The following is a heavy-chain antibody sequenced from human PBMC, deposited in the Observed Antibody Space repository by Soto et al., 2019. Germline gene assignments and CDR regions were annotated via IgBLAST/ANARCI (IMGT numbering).Heavy chain of an antibody. CDR2: ISPMFSAA. D-gene: IGHD3-10*01. J-gene: IGHJ4*02. V-gene: IGHV1-69*19. Sequence: QVQLVQSGAEMKKPGSSVKVSCQSSGGTFNTYAMNWVRQSPGQGPEWMGDISPMFSAANYAPKFQDRVTIPADESTGTSYMPLRSLTAGDTARYFCAREVQVHTPAFVYWGQGTLVTVSS. CDR1: GGTFNTYA. CDR3: AREVQVHTPAFVY.